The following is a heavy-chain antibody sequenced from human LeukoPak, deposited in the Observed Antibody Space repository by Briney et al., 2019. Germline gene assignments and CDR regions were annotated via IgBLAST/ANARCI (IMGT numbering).Heavy chain of an antibody. J-gene: IGHJ4*02. D-gene: IGHD5-18*01. CDR3: ARGLRGYSYDFDY. CDR1: GFTFSSYS. V-gene: IGHV3-21*01. Sequence: GRSLRLSCAASGFTFSSYSMNWVRQAPGKGLEWVSSISSSSSYIYYADSVKGRFTISRDNAKNSLYLQMNSLRAEDTAVYYCARGLRGYSYDFDYWGQGTLVTVSS. CDR2: ISSSSSYI.